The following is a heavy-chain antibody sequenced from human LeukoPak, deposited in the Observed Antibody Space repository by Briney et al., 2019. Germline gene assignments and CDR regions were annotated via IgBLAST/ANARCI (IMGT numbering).Heavy chain of an antibody. V-gene: IGHV4-39*01. CDR2: VSCSESA. CDR3: ARHEYGGNGPFDH. Sequence: SETLSLTCTVSGGSLNSGSTYCWGWIRQPPGKGLEWVGTVSCSESAYYNPSLKSRVTISVDTSKNQFSLKLSSVTAADTAVYYCARHEYGGNGPFDHWGQGTLVTVSS. J-gene: IGHJ4*02. CDR1: GGSLNSGSTYC. D-gene: IGHD4-23*01.